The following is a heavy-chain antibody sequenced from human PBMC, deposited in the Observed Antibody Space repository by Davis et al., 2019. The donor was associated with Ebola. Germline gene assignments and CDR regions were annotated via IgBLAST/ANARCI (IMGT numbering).Heavy chain of an antibody. J-gene: IGHJ3*02. CDR1: EDSFTSYW. Sequence: GGSLRLSCKDSEDSFTSYWIGWVRQLPGKGLEWMGIIYTGDSDTRYSPSFRGQVTISADKSIRTAYLQWSSLKASDTAIYFCASLRRTITGMDDGFDIWGQGTMVTVSS. CDR2: IYTGDSDT. V-gene: IGHV5-51*01. D-gene: IGHD1-20*01. CDR3: ASLRRTITGMDDGFDI.